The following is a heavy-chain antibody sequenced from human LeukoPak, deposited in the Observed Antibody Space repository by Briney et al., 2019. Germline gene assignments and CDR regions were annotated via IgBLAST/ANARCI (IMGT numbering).Heavy chain of an antibody. D-gene: IGHD1-26*01. V-gene: IGHV3-30*03. Sequence: GGSLRLSCAASGFTFSSCWMSWVRQAPGKGLEWVAIISFDGGNKYYADSVKGRFTISRDNSKNTLYLQMNSQRAEDTAVYYCARDGIVGSPLLKFDFGGRGTVVSVFS. CDR2: ISFDGGNK. J-gene: IGHJ4*02. CDR3: ARDGIVGSPLLKFDF. CDR1: GFTFSSCW.